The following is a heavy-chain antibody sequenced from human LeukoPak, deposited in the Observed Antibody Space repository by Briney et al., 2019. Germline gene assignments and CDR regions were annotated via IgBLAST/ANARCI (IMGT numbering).Heavy chain of an antibody. J-gene: IGHJ6*02. V-gene: IGHV3-48*01. CDR1: GFTFSSHS. CDR3: ARDSADV. CDR2: ISSSSSTI. Sequence: SLRLSCAASGFTFSSHSMNWVRQAPGKGLEWVSYISSSSSTIYYADSVKGRFTISRDNAKNSLYLQMNSLRAEDTAVYYCARDSADVWGQGTTVTVSS.